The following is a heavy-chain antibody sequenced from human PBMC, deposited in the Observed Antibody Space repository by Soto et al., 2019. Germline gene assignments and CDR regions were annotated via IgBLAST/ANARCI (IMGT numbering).Heavy chain of an antibody. CDR1: GFTFSGYW. CDR3: ARDDV. V-gene: IGHV3-7*05. CDR2: IKQDGSEQ. Sequence: EVQLVESGGGLVQPGGSLRLSCAASGFTFSGYWMSWVRQAPGKGLEWVANIKQDGSEQFYVDSVKGRFTISRDTANNALYRQMNSLRAEDTAVYYFARDDVWGPGTKVTGSS. J-gene: IGHJ6*02.